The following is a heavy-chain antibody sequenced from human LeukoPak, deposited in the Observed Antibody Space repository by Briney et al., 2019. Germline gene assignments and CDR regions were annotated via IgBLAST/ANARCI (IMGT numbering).Heavy chain of an antibody. CDR2: INPNSGGT. J-gene: IGHJ4*02. CDR1: GYTFTGYY. Sequence: ASVKVSCKASGYTFTGYYMHWVRQAHGQGLEWMGWINPNSGGTNYAQKFQGRVTMTRDTSISTAYMELSRLRSDDTAVYYCARGWQWEPYFSDYWGQGTLVTVSS. V-gene: IGHV1-2*02. CDR3: ARGWQWEPYFSDY. D-gene: IGHD1-26*01.